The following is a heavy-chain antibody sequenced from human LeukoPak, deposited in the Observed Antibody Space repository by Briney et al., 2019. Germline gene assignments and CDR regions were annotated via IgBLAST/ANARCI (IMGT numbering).Heavy chain of an antibody. D-gene: IGHD3-3*01. CDR1: GFTFSSYA. CDR3: AKAYHPEYYDFWSGYYIPLDY. Sequence: GGSLSLSCAASGFTFSSYAMSWVRQAPGKGLEWVSAISGSGGSTYYADSVKGRFTISRDNSKNTLYLQMNSLRAEDTAVYYCAKAYHPEYYDFWSGYYIPLDYWGQGTLVTVSS. CDR2: ISGSGGST. V-gene: IGHV3-23*01. J-gene: IGHJ4*02.